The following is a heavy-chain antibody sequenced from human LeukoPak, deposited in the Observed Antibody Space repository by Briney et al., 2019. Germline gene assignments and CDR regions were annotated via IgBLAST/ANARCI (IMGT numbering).Heavy chain of an antibody. D-gene: IGHD3-3*01. CDR1: GYTFTSYA. CDR3: ARAPRITIFGVVIGYYFDY. CDR2: SNAGNGNT. Sequence: ASVKVSCKASGYTFTSYAMHWVRQAPGQRLEWMGWSNAGNGNTKYSQEFQGRVTITRDTSASTAYMELSSLRSEDMAVYYCARAPRITIFGVVIGYYFDYWGQGTLVTVSS. J-gene: IGHJ4*02. V-gene: IGHV1-3*02.